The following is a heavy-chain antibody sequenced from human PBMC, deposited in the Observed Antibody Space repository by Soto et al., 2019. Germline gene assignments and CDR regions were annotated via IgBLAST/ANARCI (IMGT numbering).Heavy chain of an antibody. CDR2: MFYSGGS. CDR3: VRSGHSFGGVM. CDR1: GASMNNYY. J-gene: IGHJ4*02. V-gene: IGHV4-59*01. Sequence: PSETQSLTCTVSGASMNNYYGSWVRQPPGKGLEWIGYMFYSGGSNSNPSLKGRVTISVDTSKNQISLKLTSVTAADTAVYYCVRSGHSFGGVMWGQGTLVTVSS. D-gene: IGHD3-16*01.